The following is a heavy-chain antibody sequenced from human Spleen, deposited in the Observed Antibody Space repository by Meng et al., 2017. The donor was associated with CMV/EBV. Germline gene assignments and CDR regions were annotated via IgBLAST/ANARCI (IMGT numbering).Heavy chain of an antibody. CDR3: ARGGGITMVRGVTDYYYGMDV. J-gene: IGHJ6*02. V-gene: IGHV1-18*01. Sequence: ASVKVSCKASGYTFSSYGISWVRQAPGQGLEWMGWISAYNGNTNYAQKVQGRVTMTTDTSTSTAYMELSSLRSEDTAVYYCARGGGITMVRGVTDYYYGMDVWGQGTTVTVSS. CDR2: ISAYNGNT. D-gene: IGHD3-10*01. CDR1: GYTFSSYG.